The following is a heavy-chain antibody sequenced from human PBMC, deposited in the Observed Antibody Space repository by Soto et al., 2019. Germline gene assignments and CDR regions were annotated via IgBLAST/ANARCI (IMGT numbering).Heavy chain of an antibody. CDR3: ARGNWNYYYGFDV. D-gene: IGHD1-20*01. CDR1: EFTFDKYY. J-gene: IGHJ6*02. Sequence: SLRLYCAASEFTFDKYYMTWVRQAPGKGPEWVANIKPDGSEQYYVDSVKGRFTISRDNANNSLYLQMNSLRAEDTAVYFCARGNWNYYYGFDVWGQGTTVTVSS. CDR2: IKPDGSEQ. V-gene: IGHV3-7*01.